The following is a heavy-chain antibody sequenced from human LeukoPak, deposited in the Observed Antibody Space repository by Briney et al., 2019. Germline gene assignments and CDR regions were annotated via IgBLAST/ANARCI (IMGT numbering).Heavy chain of an antibody. Sequence: SETLSLTCTVSGGSISSSYWSWIRQPPGKGLEWIGYSYYSGSSHYNPSLKSRVTMSVATSKNQFSLKLSSVTAADTAMYYCARQITSTAGTNWFDPWGQGTLVTVSS. CDR2: SYYSGSS. J-gene: IGHJ5*02. V-gene: IGHV4-59*08. CDR3: ARQITSTAGTNWFDP. CDR1: GGSISSSY. D-gene: IGHD5-18*01.